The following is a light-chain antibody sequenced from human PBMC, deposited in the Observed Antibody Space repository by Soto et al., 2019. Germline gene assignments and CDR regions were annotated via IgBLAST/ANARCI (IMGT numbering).Light chain of an antibody. CDR3: QQYDSSPLT. CDR1: QSVSSSY. J-gene: IGKJ4*01. Sequence: EIGLTQSQGTLSLSPGERATRACRASQSVSSSYLAWYQQKPGQAPRLLIYGASSRATGIPDRFSGSGSGTDFTLTIRRLEPEDFAVYYCQQYDSSPLTFGGGTKVEIK. V-gene: IGKV3-20*01. CDR2: GAS.